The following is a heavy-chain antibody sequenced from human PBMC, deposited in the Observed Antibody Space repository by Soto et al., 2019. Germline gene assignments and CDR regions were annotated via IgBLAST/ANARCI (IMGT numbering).Heavy chain of an antibody. Sequence: ASVKVSCKASGYTFTRSGISWVRQAPGQGPEWMGWISSYNGDTNYAQTFQGRVTMTTDTSTSTAYIELRSLRYDATAVYYCARAGVATYYYYGMDVWGQGKPVYVSS. CDR3: ARAGVATYYYYGMDV. V-gene: IGHV1-18*01. CDR1: GYTFTRSG. J-gene: IGHJ6*02. CDR2: ISSYNGDT.